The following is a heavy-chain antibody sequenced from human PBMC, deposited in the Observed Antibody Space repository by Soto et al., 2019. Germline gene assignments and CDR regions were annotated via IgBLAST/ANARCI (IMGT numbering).Heavy chain of an antibody. CDR3: ARHMFGAGWFDP. V-gene: IGHV4-39*01. CDR2: IYYSGST. CDR1: GGSISSSSYY. Sequence: QLQLQESGPGLVKPSETLSLTCTVSGGSISSSSYYWGWIRQPPGKGLEGIGSIYYSGSTYYNPSLKSRVTISVDTSKNQFSLKLSSVTAADTAVYYCARHMFGAGWFDPWGQGTLVTVSS. D-gene: IGHD3-3*01. J-gene: IGHJ5*02.